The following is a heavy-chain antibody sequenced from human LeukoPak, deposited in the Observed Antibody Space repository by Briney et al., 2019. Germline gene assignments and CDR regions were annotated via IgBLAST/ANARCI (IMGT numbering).Heavy chain of an antibody. CDR1: GGSISSSSYY. D-gene: IGHD6-13*01. V-gene: IGHV4-39*07. J-gene: IGHJ4*02. CDR3: ARVEAAVALDY. Sequence: SETLSLTCTVSGGSISSSSYYWGWIRQPPGKGLEWIGEINHSGSTNYNPSLKSRVTISVDTSKNQFSLKLRSVTAADTAVYYCARVEAAVALDYWGQGTLVTVSS. CDR2: INHSGST.